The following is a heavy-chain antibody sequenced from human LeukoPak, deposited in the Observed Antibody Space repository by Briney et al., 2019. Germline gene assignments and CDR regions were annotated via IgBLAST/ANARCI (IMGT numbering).Heavy chain of an antibody. CDR3: ARDSDSRSWNYYMDV. D-gene: IGHD6-13*01. Sequence: PGGALRLSCAASGFTFRRYSMNWVRQAPGKGLEWVSSISISSNYIYYADSVKGRFTISRDNAKNSLYLQMNSLRAEDTAVYYCARDSDSRSWNYYMDVWGKGTTVTVSS. CDR2: ISISSNYI. V-gene: IGHV3-21*01. J-gene: IGHJ6*03. CDR1: GFTFRRYS.